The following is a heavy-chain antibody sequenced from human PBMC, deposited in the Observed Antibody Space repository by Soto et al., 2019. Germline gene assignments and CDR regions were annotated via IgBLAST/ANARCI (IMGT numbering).Heavy chain of an antibody. CDR3: ARHVPAAGYYYGMDV. Sequence: QVQLVQSGAEVKKPGSSVKVSCKASGGTFSSYAISWVRQAPGQGLEWMGGIIPIFGTASYAQKFQGRVTITADASTSTTYMELSSLRSEDTAVYYCARHVPAAGYYYGMDVWGQGTTVTVSS. CDR2: IIPIFGTA. V-gene: IGHV1-69*12. CDR1: GGTFSSYA. D-gene: IGHD2-2*01. J-gene: IGHJ6*02.